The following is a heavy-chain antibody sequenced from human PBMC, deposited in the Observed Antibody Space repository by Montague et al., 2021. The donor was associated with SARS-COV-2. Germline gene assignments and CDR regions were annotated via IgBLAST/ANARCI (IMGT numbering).Heavy chain of an antibody. D-gene: IGHD2-8*01. CDR1: GFTFNNHG. V-gene: IGHV3-20*04. J-gene: IGHJ2*01. CDR3: AKVYASSSKFYFDL. CDR2: NNWNGGYT. Sequence: SLRLSCAASGFTFNNHGMTWVRQAPGKGLEWVSGNNWNGGYTHYVDSXXGRFTISRDNAKNSLYLQMNSLRAEDTALYYCAKVYASSSKFYFDLWGRGTLVTVSS.